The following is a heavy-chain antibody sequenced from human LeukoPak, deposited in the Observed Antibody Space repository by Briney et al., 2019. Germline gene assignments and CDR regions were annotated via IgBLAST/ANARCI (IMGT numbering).Heavy chain of an antibody. CDR3: AKGVVPAAAGTCYFDY. CDR2: ISGSGGST. CDR1: GFTFSSYA. D-gene: IGHD2-2*01. J-gene: IGHJ4*02. V-gene: IGHV3-23*01. Sequence: GGSLRLSCAASGFTFSSYAMSWVRQAPGKGLEWVSAISGSGGSTYYADSVKGRFTISRDNSKNTLYLQMNSLRAEDTAVYYCAKGVVPAAAGTCYFDYWGQGTLVTVSS.